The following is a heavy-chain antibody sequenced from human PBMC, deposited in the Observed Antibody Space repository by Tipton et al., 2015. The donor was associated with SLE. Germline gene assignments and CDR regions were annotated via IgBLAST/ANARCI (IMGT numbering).Heavy chain of an antibody. Sequence: SLRLSCAASGFTFSTYALNWVRLAPGKGLEWVSVTYSGGPTYYADSVKGRFTISRDNSKNTVYLQLSSLRAGDTATYYCVKDGPRYWNYDYYFDLWGRGTLVTVSS. CDR2: TYSGGPT. CDR3: VKDGPRYWNYDYYFDL. CDR1: GFTFSTYA. J-gene: IGHJ2*01. D-gene: IGHD1-7*01. V-gene: IGHV3-23*03.